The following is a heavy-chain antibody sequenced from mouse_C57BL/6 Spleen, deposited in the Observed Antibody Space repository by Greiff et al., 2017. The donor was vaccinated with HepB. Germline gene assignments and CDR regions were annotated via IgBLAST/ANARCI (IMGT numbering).Heavy chain of an antibody. V-gene: IGHV3-6*01. Sequence: ESGPGLVKPSQSLSLTCSVTGYSITSGYYWNWIRQFPGNKLEWMGYISYDGSNNYNPSLKNRISITRDTSKNQFFLKLNSVTTEDTATYYCAREGITTVVAPYFDVWGTGTTVTVSS. CDR2: ISYDGSN. CDR3: AREGITTVVAPYFDV. D-gene: IGHD1-1*01. CDR1: GYSITSGYY. J-gene: IGHJ1*03.